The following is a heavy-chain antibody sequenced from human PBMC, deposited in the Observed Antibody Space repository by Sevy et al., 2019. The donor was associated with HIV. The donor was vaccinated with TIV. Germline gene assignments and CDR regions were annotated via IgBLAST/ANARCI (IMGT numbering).Heavy chain of an antibody. CDR1: RFTFSSYG. Sequence: GGSLRLSCAASRFTFSSYGMHWVRQAPGKGLEWVAVISYDGSNKYYADSVKGRFTISRDNSKNTLYLQMNSLRAEDTAVYYCAKDQDGYFDYWGQGTLVTVSS. D-gene: IGHD4-17*01. V-gene: IGHV3-30*18. CDR3: AKDQDGYFDY. J-gene: IGHJ4*02. CDR2: ISYDGSNK.